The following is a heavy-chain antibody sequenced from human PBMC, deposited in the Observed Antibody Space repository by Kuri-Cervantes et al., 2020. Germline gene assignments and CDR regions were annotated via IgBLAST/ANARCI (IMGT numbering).Heavy chain of an antibody. J-gene: IGHJ4*02. CDR2: IYSGDTT. CDR1: GLTVSNRY. CDR3: ARDSHDIVDY. D-gene: IGHD3-9*01. Sequence: GGSLRLSCTASGLTVSNRYMSWVRQAPGKGPEWVSLIYSGDTTYYADSVKGRFTISRDNSKNTLYLQMNSLRAEDTAVYYCARDSHDIVDYLGQGTLVTVSS. V-gene: IGHV3-53*01.